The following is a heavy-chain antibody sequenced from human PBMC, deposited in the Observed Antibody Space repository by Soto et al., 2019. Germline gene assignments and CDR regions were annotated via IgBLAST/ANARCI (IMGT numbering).Heavy chain of an antibody. CDR3: ARGPRVSSTGTGAQ. D-gene: IGHD1-1*01. Sequence: XVSLRLSCSVSGFTFSAYCRHWVGQVPGKGLTWVSRISDDGSTATYADSVKGRFVISRDNAKNSLYLEMNTLRADDSGLYYCARGPRVSSTGTGAQWGRGTLVTVSS. V-gene: IGHV3-74*01. CDR2: ISDDGSTA. J-gene: IGHJ4*02. CDR1: GFTFSAYC.